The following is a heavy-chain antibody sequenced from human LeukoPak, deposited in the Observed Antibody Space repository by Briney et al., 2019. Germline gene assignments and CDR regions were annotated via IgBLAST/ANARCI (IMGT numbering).Heavy chain of an antibody. CDR3: ARVYYYDFWSGYYGPYWFDP. J-gene: IGHJ5*02. Sequence: SETLSLTCTVSGDSLSSFYWSWIRQSPGKGLEWIGYIYYKGRTNYNPSLKSRVTMSVDTSKRQFSLNLSSLTAADTAVYYCARVYYYDFWSGYYGPYWFDPWGQGTLVTVSS. CDR1: GDSLSSFY. V-gene: IGHV4-59*08. CDR2: IYYKGRT. D-gene: IGHD3-3*01.